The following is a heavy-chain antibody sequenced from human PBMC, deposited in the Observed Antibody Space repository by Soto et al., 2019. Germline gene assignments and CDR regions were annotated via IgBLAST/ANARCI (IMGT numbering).Heavy chain of an antibody. CDR3: ARTMTTHSKYYYYYYYMDV. V-gene: IGHV3-33*01. CDR2: IWYDGSNN. CDR1: GFTFSSYG. Sequence: QVQLVESGGGVVQPGRSLRLSCAASGFTFSSYGMHWVRQAPGKGLEWVAVIWYDGSNNYYADSVKGRFTISRDNSKNTPYRHMNRLRAEDTAVYYCARTMTTHSKYYYYYYYMDVWGKGPTVTVSS. D-gene: IGHD4-17*01. J-gene: IGHJ6*03.